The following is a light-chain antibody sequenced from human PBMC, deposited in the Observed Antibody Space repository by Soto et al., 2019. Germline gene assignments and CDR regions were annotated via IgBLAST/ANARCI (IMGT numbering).Light chain of an antibody. V-gene: IGLV2-14*01. CDR2: DVS. CDR3: SSYTSSSTLHV. CDR1: SSDVGGYNY. Sequence: QSVLTQPASVSGSPGQSITISCTGTSSDVGGYNYVSWYQQHPGKAPKLMIYDVSNRPSGVSNRFSGSKSGNTASLIISGLQAEDEADYYCSSYTSSSTLHVFGTGTKLTVL. J-gene: IGLJ1*01.